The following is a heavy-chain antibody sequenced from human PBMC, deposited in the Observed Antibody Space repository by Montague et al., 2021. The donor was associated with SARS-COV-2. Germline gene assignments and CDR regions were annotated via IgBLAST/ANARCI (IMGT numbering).Heavy chain of an antibody. J-gene: IGHJ4*02. CDR3: AREYSSGVYFDY. CDR2: IDWDDDK. D-gene: IGHD6-19*01. Sequence: PALVKPTQTLTLTRTFSGFSLSTSGMCVGWIRQLPGKALEWLARIDWDDDKYYSTSLKTRLTISKDTSKNQVVLTMTNMDPVDTATYYCAREYSSGVYFDYWGQGTLVTVSS. V-gene: IGHV2-70*11. CDR1: GFSLSTSGMC.